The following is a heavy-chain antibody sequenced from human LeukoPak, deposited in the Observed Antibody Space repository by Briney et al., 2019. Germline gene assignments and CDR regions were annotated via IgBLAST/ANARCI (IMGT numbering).Heavy chain of an antibody. CDR2: IYSDGTT. Sequence: PGGSLRPSCAASGFTVSSNFMSWVRQAPGKGLEWVTVIYSDGTTYFADSVKGRFTISRDNSKNALYLHMNSLRVEDTAVYYCARDYPSFDYWGQGTLVTVSS. V-gene: IGHV3-53*01. CDR1: GFTVSSNF. J-gene: IGHJ4*02. CDR3: ARDYPSFDY.